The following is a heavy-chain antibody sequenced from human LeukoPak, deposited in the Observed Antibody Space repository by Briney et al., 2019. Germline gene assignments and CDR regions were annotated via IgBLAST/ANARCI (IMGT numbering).Heavy chain of an antibody. CDR3: TRWYSTTGADY. D-gene: IGHD4-17*01. V-gene: IGHV3-73*01. Sequence: PGGSLRLSCAASGFTFSGSAMHWVRQASGNGLEWVGRIRSKANSYATAYAASVKGRFTISRDDSKNTAYLQMNSLKTEDTAVYYCTRWYSTTGADYWGQGTLVTVSS. J-gene: IGHJ4*02. CDR1: GFTFSGSA. CDR2: IRSKANSYAT.